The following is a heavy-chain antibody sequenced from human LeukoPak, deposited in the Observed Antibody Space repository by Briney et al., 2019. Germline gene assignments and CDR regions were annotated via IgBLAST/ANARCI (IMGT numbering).Heavy chain of an antibody. CDR1: GYTFTSYG. V-gene: IGHV1-18*01. CDR2: ISAYNGNT. CDR3: ARTHMVRGVIHYYYYMDV. Sequence: ASVKVSCKASGYTFTSYGISWVRQAPGQGLEWMGWISAYNGNTNYAQELQGRVTMTTATSTSTAYLALRSLRSDDTAVYYCARTHMVRGVIHYYYYMDVWGKGTTVTISS. J-gene: IGHJ6*03. D-gene: IGHD3-10*01.